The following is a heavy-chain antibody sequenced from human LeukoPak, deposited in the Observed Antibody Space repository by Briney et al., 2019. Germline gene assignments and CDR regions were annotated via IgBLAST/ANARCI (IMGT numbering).Heavy chain of an antibody. CDR3: ARWDGYSSSPDY. CDR2: ISPNSGDT. J-gene: IGHJ4*02. D-gene: IGHD6-13*01. V-gene: IGHV1-2*02. Sequence: GASVKVSCKASGYSLTGYYMHWLRQAPGQGLEWMGWISPNSGDTGYAQKFQGRVTMTRDMSISTIYMELTRLRSDDTALYYCARWDGYSSSPDYWGQGTLVTVSS. CDR1: GYSLTGYY.